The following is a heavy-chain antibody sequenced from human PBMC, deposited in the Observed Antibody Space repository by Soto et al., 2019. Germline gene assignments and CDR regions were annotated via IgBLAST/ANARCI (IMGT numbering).Heavy chain of an antibody. CDR1: GFTFSSYA. J-gene: IGHJ6*02. V-gene: IGHV3-23*01. Sequence: EVQLLESGGGLVQPGGSLRLSCAASGFTFSSYAMSWVRQAPGKGLEWVSAISGSGGSTYYADSVKGRFTISRDNSKNTLYLHMNNPRAEDTALYYCAKHFGQWLRSFYSCGMDVWGQGITVTVSS. CDR3: AKHFGQWLRSFYSCGMDV. CDR2: ISGSGGST. D-gene: IGHD5-12*01.